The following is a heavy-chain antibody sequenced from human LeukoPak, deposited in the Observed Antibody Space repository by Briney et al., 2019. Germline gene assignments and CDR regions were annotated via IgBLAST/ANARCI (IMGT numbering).Heavy chain of an antibody. CDR1: GDSFSGYY. D-gene: IGHD6-13*01. J-gene: IGHJ6*02. V-gene: IGHV4-34*01. Sequence: SETLSLTCAVYGDSFSGYYWSWIRQPPGKGLEWIGEINHSGSTNYNPSLKSRVTISVDTSKNQFSLKLSSVTAADTAVYYCARGRIAAAGTGPYYYYGMDVWGQGTTVTVSS. CDR3: ARGRIAAAGTGPYYYYGMDV. CDR2: INHSGST.